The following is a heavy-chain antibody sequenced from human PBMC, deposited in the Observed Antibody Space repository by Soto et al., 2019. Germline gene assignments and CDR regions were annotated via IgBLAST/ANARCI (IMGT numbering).Heavy chain of an antibody. J-gene: IGHJ4*02. Sequence: QVQLQQWGAGLLKPSETLSLTCAVYGGSFSGYYWSWIRQPPGKGLEWIGEINHSGSTNYNPSLKSRVTISVDTSKNQFSLKLRSVTAADTAVYYCARDYGDYPLFDYWGQGTLVTVSS. D-gene: IGHD4-17*01. CDR3: ARDYGDYPLFDY. CDR1: GGSFSGYY. V-gene: IGHV4-34*01. CDR2: INHSGST.